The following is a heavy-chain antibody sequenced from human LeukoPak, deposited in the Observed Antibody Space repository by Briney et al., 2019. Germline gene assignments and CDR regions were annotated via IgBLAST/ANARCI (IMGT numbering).Heavy chain of an antibody. Sequence: PSENPSLPCTVPGGSLSSNRYSSGWVCQPPGKGLQGVVSTQYRRAIYHNPSLKGRASISMDTSTNQFSLNVIAVTAADTAVYYCARQSSGSYWEHYFDYWGQGTLVTVSS. CDR1: GGSLSSNRYS. CDR2: TQYRRAI. D-gene: IGHD1-26*01. CDR3: ARQSSGSYWEHYFDY. V-gene: IGHV4-39*01. J-gene: IGHJ4*02.